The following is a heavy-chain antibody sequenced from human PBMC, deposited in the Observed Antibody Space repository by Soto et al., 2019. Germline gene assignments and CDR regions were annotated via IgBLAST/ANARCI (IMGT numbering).Heavy chain of an antibody. CDR1: GFTFSNYW. V-gene: IGHV3-74*01. J-gene: IGHJ6*02. CDR3: ARDLGLTIYYGMNV. D-gene: IGHD3-16*01. Sequence: PGRSLRLSFAASGFTFSNYWLHWVRQAPGKGLEWVSRIKSDGSSADFADSVKGRFTSSRDNARNTLYLQMNSLRIEDTAVYYCARDLGLTIYYGMNVWGQGTTVTVSS. CDR2: IKSDGSSA.